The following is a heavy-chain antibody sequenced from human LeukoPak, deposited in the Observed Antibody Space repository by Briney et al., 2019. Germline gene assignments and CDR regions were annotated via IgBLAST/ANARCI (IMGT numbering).Heavy chain of an antibody. CDR3: ARGNDYFEY. CDR2: IYYSGST. J-gene: IGHJ4*02. V-gene: IGHV4-59*01. CDR1: GGSISSYY. Sequence: SETLSLTCTVSGGSISSYYWSWIRQPPGKGLEWIGYIYYSGSTNYNPSLKSRVTISVDTSKNQFSLKLSSVTAADTAVYYCARGNDYFEYWGQGTLVTVSS.